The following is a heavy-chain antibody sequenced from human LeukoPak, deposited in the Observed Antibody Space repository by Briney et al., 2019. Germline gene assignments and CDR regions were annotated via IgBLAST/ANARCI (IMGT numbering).Heavy chain of an antibody. CDR1: GLTFSKYG. CDR2: VSSGDTYT. J-gene: IGHJ4*02. V-gene: IGHV3-21*01. D-gene: IGHD5-12*01. CDR3: GCGDRDSYDRIDQ. Sequence: PGGSLRLSCAISGLTFSKYGMTWVRQAPGKGLEWVAAVSSGDTYTYYSDSVKGRFTISRDHTWESLNPQMNSLRVEDSAIYYCGCGDRDSYDRIDQWGRGTQVTVSS.